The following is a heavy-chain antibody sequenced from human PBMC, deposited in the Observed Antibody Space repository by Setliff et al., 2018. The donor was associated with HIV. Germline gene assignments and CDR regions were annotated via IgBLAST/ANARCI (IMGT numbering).Heavy chain of an antibody. V-gene: IGHV1-8*02. D-gene: IGHD6-13*01. J-gene: IGHJ4*02. CDR2: MNPNTGDT. CDR3: ARGSLYSSSSCFDY. Sequence: ASVKVSCKASGYSFTNYDIHWVRQAAGQGLEWMGWMNPNTGDTGYAPKVQGRVSMTRDTSISTAYMALSSLRSEDTAVYYCARGSLYSSSSCFDYWGQGTLVTSPQ. CDR1: GYSFTNYD.